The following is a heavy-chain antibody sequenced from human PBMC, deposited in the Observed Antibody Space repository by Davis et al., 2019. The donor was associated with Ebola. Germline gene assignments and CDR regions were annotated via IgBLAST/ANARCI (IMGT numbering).Heavy chain of an antibody. CDR1: GFTFSSYA. V-gene: IGHV3-23*01. D-gene: IGHD6-19*01. J-gene: IGHJ4*02. CDR3: VEGSSGWYYFDY. Sequence: PGGSLRLSCAASGFTFSSYAMSWVRQAPGKGLEWVSAISGSGGSTYYADSVKGRFTISRDNSKNTLYLQMNSLRAEDTAVYYCVEGSSGWYYFDYWGQGTLVTVSS. CDR2: ISGSGGST.